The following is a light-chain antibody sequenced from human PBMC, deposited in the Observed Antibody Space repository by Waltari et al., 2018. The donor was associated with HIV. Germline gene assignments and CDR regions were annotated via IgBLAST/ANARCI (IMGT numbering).Light chain of an antibody. J-gene: IGLJ2*01. V-gene: IGLV2-14*01. CDR3: SSYSSSDTHVV. Sequence: QSALTQPASVSGSPGQSIPIPCPGTSSDVGGYNYVSWYQQHPGKAPKFMIYEVRNRPSGVSNRFSGSKSGNTASLTISGLQAEDEAYYYCSSYSSSDTHVVFGGGTKLTVL. CDR1: SSDVGGYNY. CDR2: EVR.